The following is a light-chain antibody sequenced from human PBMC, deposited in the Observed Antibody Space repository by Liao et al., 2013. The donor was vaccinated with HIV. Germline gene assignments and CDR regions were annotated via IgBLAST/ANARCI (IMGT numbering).Light chain of an antibody. J-gene: IGLJ2*01. Sequence: SYDLTQPPSVSVAPGQTASITCSGDKLGERYTCWYQQKSGQSPVLVIYQDTKRPSGIPERFSGSGSGNTATLTISGTQTLDEADYYCQTWDSSNMIFGGGDQADRP. CDR3: QTWDSSNMI. CDR2: QDT. CDR1: KLGERY. V-gene: IGLV3-1*01.